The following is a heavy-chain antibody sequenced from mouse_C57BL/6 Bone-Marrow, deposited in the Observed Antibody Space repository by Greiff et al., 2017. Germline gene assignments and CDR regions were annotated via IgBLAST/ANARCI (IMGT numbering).Heavy chain of an antibody. CDR1: GYTFTDYY. CDR2: INPNNGGT. J-gene: IGHJ3*01. V-gene: IGHV1-26*01. CDR3: AFTSGLAWFAY. Sequence: EVQLQQSGPELVKPGASVKISCKASGYTFTDYYMNWVKQSHGKSLEWIGDINPNNGGTSYNQKFKGKATLTVYKSSSTAYMELRSLTSEDSAVYDCAFTSGLAWFAYWGQGTLVTVSA. D-gene: IGHD1-1*01.